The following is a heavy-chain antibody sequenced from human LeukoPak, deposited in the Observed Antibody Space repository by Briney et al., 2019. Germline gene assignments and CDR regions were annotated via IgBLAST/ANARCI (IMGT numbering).Heavy chain of an antibody. CDR1: GGSISSYY. J-gene: IGHJ4*02. CDR3: ASTLRWFGEVSANYFDY. V-gene: IGHV4-59*08. D-gene: IGHD3-10*01. CDR2: IYYSGST. Sequence: SETLSLTCTVSGGSISSYYWSWIRQPPGNGLEWIGYIYYSGSTNYNPSLKSRVTTSVDTSKNQFSLKLSSVTAADTAVYYCASTLRWFGEVSANYFDYWGQGTLVTVSS.